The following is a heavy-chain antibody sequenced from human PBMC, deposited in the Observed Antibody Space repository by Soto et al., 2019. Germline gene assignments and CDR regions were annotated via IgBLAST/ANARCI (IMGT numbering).Heavy chain of an antibody. D-gene: IGHD5-12*01. J-gene: IGHJ6*03. Sequence: GASVKVSCKASGYTLTSYYMNWVRQAPGQGLEWMGIINPSGGTTRYAQTFQGRVTMTRDTSTSTVYMELSSLRSEDTAVYYCARRNSGYGTNYNYYYMDVWGEGTTVTVSS. CDR3: ARRNSGYGTNYNYYYMDV. CDR2: INPSGGTT. CDR1: GYTLTSYY. V-gene: IGHV1-46*03.